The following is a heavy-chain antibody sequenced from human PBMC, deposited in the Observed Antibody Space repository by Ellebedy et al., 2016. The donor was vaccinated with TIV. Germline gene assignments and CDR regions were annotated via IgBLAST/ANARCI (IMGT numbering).Heavy chain of an antibody. J-gene: IGHJ4*02. CDR3: ARHYGDY. D-gene: IGHD3-10*01. V-gene: IGHV1-69*04. CDR2: IIPIVAVP. Sequence: AASVKVSCKASGGTFSSYAISWVRQAPGQGLEWMGRIIPIVAVPFYAQKFQGRVTITADKSTSTAYMELNNLRSEDTAIYYCARHYGDYWGQGTLVTVSS. CDR1: GGTFSSYA.